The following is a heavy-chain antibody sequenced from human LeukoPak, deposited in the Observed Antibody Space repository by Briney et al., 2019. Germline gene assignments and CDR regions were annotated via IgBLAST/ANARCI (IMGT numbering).Heavy chain of an antibody. Sequence: GASVKISCKASGYTFTSYGISWVRQAPGQGLEWMGWISAYNGNTNYAQTLQGRVTMTTDTSTSTAYMELRSLRSDDTAVYYCASSVYGFFDYWGQGTLVTVSS. CDR3: ASSVYGFFDY. D-gene: IGHD3-16*01. J-gene: IGHJ4*02. CDR2: ISAYNGNT. CDR1: GYTFTSYG. V-gene: IGHV1-18*01.